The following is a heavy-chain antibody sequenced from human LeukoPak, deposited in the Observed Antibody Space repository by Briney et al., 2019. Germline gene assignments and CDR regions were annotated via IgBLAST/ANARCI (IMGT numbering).Heavy chain of an antibody. CDR1: GGSVSSYY. CDR3: ARSSMWSQLLDY. J-gene: IGHJ4*02. D-gene: IGHD2-21*01. CDR2: ITYSGST. V-gene: IGHV4-59*02. Sequence: KSSETLSLTCTVSGGSVSSYYWSWIRQPRGKALEWIGYITYSGSTNYNPSLKSRVTISVDTSKNQFSLKLSSVTAADTAVYYCARSSMWSQLLDYWGQGTLVTVSS.